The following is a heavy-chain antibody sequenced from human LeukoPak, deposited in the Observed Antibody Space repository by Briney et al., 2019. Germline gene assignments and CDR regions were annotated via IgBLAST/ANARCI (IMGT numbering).Heavy chain of an antibody. V-gene: IGHV4-34*01. CDR2: INHSGST. D-gene: IGHD2-15*01. Sequence: NPSGTLSLTCAAYGESFSGYYWSWIRQPPGKGLEWIGEINHSGSTNYNPSLKSRVTISVDTSKNQFSLKLSSVTAADTAVYYCARVRGWFPLQHWGQGTLVTVSS. CDR1: GESFSGYY. J-gene: IGHJ1*01. CDR3: ARVRGWFPLQH.